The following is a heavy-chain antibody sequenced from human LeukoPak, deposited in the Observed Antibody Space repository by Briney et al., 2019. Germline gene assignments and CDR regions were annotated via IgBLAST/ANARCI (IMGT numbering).Heavy chain of an antibody. CDR2: IRYDGSNK. CDR1: GFTFSSYG. D-gene: IGHD2-21*02. J-gene: IGHJ1*01. CDR3: AKDSVTGDSEYFQH. Sequence: GGSLRLSCAASGFTFSSYGMHWVRQAPGKGLEGVAFIRYDGSNKYYADSVKGRFTISRENSTQTLSLQINRLRAEDTAVSYCAKDSVTGDSEYFQHWGQGTLVTVSS. V-gene: IGHV3-30*02.